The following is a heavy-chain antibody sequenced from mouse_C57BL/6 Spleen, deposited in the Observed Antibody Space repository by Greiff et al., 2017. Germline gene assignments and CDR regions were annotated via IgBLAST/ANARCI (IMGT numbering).Heavy chain of an antibody. D-gene: IGHD1-1*01. V-gene: IGHV5-4*01. CDR2: ISDGGSYT. CDR3: ARDALYGTFFDY. CDR1: GFTFSSYA. J-gene: IGHJ2*01. Sequence: VNVVESGGGLVKPGGSLKLSCAASGFTFSSYAMSWVRQTPEKRLEWVATISDGGSYTYYPDNVKGRFTISRDNAKNNLYLQMSHLKSEDTAMYYCARDALYGTFFDYWGQGTTLTVSS.